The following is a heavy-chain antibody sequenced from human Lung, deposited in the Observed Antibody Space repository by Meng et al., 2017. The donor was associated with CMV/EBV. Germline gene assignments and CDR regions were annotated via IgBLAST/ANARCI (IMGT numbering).Heavy chain of an antibody. J-gene: IGHJ4*02. CDR3: AKDRHTSSAPYYFDS. V-gene: IGHV3-23*01. CDR1: GFTFGSYA. CDR2: ISGNGYST. Sequence: GGSXRLXXAASGFTFGSYAMTWVRQAPGKGLQWVSSISGNGYSTYYADSVKGRFTISRDNSNNTLFLQMNSLRADDTAVYYCAKDRHTSSAPYYFDSWGQGALVXVSS.